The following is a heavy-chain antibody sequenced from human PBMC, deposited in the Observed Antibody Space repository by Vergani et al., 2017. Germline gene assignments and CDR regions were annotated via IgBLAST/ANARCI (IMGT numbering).Heavy chain of an antibody. CDR1: GFTFSSYW. V-gene: IGHV3-7*03. CDR3: AKWSNDYCSGGSCYYYYYGMDV. D-gene: IGHD2-15*01. J-gene: IGHJ6*02. CDR2: IKQDGSEK. Sequence: EVQLVESGGGLVQPGGSLRLSCAASGFTFSSYWMSWVRQAPGKGLEWVANIKQDGSEKYYVDSVKGRFTISRDNAKNSLYLQMNSLRAEDTAVYYCAKWSNDYCSGGSCYYYYYGMDVWGQGTTVTVSS.